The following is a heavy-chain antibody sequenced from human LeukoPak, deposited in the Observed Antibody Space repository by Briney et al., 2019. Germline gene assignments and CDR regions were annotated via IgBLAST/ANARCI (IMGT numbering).Heavy chain of an antibody. CDR3: ARDIVVVPAAIGAFDI. V-gene: IGHV3-7*01. D-gene: IGHD2-2*01. Sequence: GGSLRLSCAASGFTFSSYWMSWVRQAPGKGLEWVANIKQDGSEKYYVDSVKGRFTISRGNAKNSLYLQMNSLRAEDTAVYYCARDIVVVPAAIGAFDIWGQGTMVTVSS. CDR1: GFTFSSYW. CDR2: IKQDGSEK. J-gene: IGHJ3*02.